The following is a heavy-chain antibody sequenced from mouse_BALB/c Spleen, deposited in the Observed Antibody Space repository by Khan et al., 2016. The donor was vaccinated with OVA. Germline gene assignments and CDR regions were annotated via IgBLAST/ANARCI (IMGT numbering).Heavy chain of an antibody. CDR3: AKHLILYLYYFDY. Sequence: QVQLKESGPGLVAPSQSLSITCTVSGFSLTDYGVSWIRQPPGKGLEWPGVIWGGGITYYNSALKSRLSISKDNSKSQVFLKMNSLQTDDTSMYYCAKHLILYLYYFDYWGQGTTLTVSS. V-gene: IGHV2-6-5*01. CDR2: IWGGGIT. J-gene: IGHJ2*01. CDR1: GFSLTDYG.